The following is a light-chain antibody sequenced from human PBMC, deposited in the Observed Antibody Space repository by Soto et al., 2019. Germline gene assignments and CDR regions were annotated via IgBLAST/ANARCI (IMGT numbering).Light chain of an antibody. V-gene: IGKV4-1*01. CDR3: QQYYSFWT. J-gene: IGKJ1*01. CDR2: EAS. Sequence: DIVMTQSPDSLAVSLGERATINCKSSQTVLKSSNNRNYLAWYQQKSGKAPKLLIYEASHLQSGVPSRFGGSGSGTEFTLTINNLQPEDVATYYCQQYYSFWTFGQGTKVDI. CDR1: QTVLKSSNNRNY.